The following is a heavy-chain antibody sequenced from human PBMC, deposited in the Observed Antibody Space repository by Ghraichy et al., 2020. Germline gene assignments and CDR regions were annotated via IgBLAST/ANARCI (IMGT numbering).Heavy chain of an antibody. J-gene: IGHJ4*02. CDR3: ASTGILTGYVDY. CDR2: INHSGST. D-gene: IGHD3-9*01. V-gene: IGHV4-34*01. CDR1: GGSFSGYY. Sequence: SQTLSLTCAVYGGSFSGYYWSWIRQPPGKGLEWIGEINHSGSTNYNPSLKSRVTISVDTSKNQFSLKLSSVTAADTAVYYCASTGILTGYVDYWGQGTLVTVSS.